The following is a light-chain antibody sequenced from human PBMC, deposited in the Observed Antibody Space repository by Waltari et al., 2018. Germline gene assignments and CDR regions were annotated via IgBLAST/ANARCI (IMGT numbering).Light chain of an antibody. V-gene: IGKV3-11*01. CDR1: QSISSY. J-gene: IGKJ3*01. CDR3: QQRSTSCT. CDR2: DAS. Sequence: EIVLTQSPATLSLSPGERATLSCRASQSISSYLAWYQQKPGQAPRLLIYDASTRAAGIPARFSGSGSVTDVTLTISSLEPEDFALYYCQQRSTSCTFGPGTRVDVK.